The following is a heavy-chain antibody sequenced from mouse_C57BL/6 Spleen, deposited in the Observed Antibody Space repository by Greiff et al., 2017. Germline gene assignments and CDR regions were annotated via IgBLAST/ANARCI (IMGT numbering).Heavy chain of an antibody. D-gene: IGHD1-1*01. CDR2: INPGSGGT. CDR3: ARDGSSYRAY. Sequence: QVQLQQSGAELVRPGTSVKVSCKASGYAFTNYLIEWVKQRPGQGLEWIGVINPGSGGTNYNEKFKGKATLTADKSSSTAYMQLSSLTSEDSAVYFCARDGSSYRAYWGQGTLVTVSA. J-gene: IGHJ3*01. CDR1: GYAFTNYL. V-gene: IGHV1-54*01.